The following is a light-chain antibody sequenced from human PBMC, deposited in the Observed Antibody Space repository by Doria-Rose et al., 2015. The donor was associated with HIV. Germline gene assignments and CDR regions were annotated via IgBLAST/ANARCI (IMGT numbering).Light chain of an antibody. J-gene: IGKJ1*01. V-gene: IGKV3-20*01. Sequence: TQSPGTLSLSPGERATLSCRASQSVSANYLAWYQQRPGQSPRLLIYGASSRATDIPDRFSGSGSGTGFTLTISRLEPEDFAVYYCHQYASSRTFGQGTKVEI. CDR2: GAS. CDR3: HQYASSRT. CDR1: QSVSANY.